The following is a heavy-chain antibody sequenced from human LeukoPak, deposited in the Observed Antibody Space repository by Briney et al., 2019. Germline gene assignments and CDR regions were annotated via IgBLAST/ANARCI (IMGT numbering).Heavy chain of an antibody. CDR3: ARETLGRITMVRGVIRGRFDP. CDR1: GYTLTSYG. D-gene: IGHD3-10*01. Sequence: GASVKVSCKASGYTLTSYGISWVRQAPGQGLEWMGWISAYNGNTNYAQKLQGRVTMTTDTSTSTAYMELRSLRSDDTAVYYCARETLGRITMVRGVIRGRFDPWGQGTLVTVSS. CDR2: ISAYNGNT. J-gene: IGHJ5*02. V-gene: IGHV1-18*01.